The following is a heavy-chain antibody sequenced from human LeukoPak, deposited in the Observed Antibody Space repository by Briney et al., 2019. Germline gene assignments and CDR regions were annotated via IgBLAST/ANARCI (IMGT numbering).Heavy chain of an antibody. V-gene: IGHV3-33*01. CDR1: GFTFSRYG. J-gene: IGHJ4*02. CDR2: IWYDGSNK. D-gene: IGHD6-13*01. Sequence: GGSLRLSCAASGFTFSRYGMHWVRQAPGKGLEWVAVIWYDGSNKYYADSVKGRFTISRDNSKNTLYLQMNSLRAEDTAVYYCARGGGIAAAEIDYWGQGTLVTVSS. CDR3: ARGGGIAAAEIDY.